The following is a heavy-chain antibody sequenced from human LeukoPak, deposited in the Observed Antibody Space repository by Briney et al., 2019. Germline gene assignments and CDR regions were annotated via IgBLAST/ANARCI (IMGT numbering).Heavy chain of an antibody. D-gene: IGHD3-22*01. CDR1: GFTFSSYW. J-gene: IGHJ4*02. CDR3: ARDEKIKNYYDSSGHGVDY. Sequence: PGGSLRLSCAASGFTFSSYWMHWVRQAPGKGLGWVSSINSDGSSTSYADSVKGRFTISRDNAKRTLYLQMNSLRAEETAVYYCARDEKIKNYYDSSGHGVDYWGQGTLVTVSS. V-gene: IGHV3-74*01. CDR2: INSDGSST.